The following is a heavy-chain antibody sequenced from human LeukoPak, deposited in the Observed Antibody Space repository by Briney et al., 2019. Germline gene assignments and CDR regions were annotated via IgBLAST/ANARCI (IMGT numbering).Heavy chain of an antibody. Sequence: ASVKVSCKASGYTFTGYYMHWVRQAPGQGLEWMGWINPNSGGTNYAQKFQGRVTMTRDTSISTAYMELSRLRSDDTAVYYCARGDYYDSSGYYYWGQGTLVTVSS. D-gene: IGHD3-22*01. CDR1: GYTFTGYY. CDR3: ARGDYYDSSGYYY. CDR2: INPNSGGT. V-gene: IGHV1-2*02. J-gene: IGHJ4*02.